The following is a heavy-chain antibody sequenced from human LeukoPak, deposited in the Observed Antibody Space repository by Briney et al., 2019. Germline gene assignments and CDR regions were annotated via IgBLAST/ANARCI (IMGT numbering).Heavy chain of an antibody. V-gene: IGHV3-23*01. Sequence: PGGSLRLSCTASGFTFSSYAMSWVRQAPGKGLEWVSVISGSGGRTYYADSVKGRFTISRDNSKNTLDLQMNSLRAEDTAVYYCAKPEMVAATGPFDYWGQGTLVTVSS. D-gene: IGHD2-15*01. J-gene: IGHJ4*02. CDR1: GFTFSSYA. CDR3: AKPEMVAATGPFDY. CDR2: ISGSGGRT.